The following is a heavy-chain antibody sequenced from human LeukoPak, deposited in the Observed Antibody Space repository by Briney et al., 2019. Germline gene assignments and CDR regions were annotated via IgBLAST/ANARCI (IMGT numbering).Heavy chain of an antibody. J-gene: IGHJ3*02. CDR2: INPNSGAT. Sequence: ASVKVSCKAAGYTFTGYYMHWVRQAPGQGLEWMGWINPNSGATNYAQKFQGRVTLTRDTSTSTAYMELSRLTSDDTAVYYCARDGAFDIWGQGTMVTVSS. CDR3: ARDGAFDI. V-gene: IGHV1-2*02. CDR1: GYTFTGYY.